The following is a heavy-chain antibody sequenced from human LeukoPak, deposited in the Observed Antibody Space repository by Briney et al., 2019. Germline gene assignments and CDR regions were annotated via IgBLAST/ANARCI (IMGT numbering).Heavy chain of an antibody. Sequence: SETLSLTCDVSGASISNYYWSWIRQPPGKGLEWIGYIDYSGSTNYSPSLKSRVTISLDTSPNQFSLKLSSVTAADTAVYYCARHYSSDPFDYWGQGTLVTVSS. D-gene: IGHD6-19*01. CDR2: IDYSGST. CDR1: GASISNYY. CDR3: ARHYSSDPFDY. J-gene: IGHJ4*02. V-gene: IGHV4-59*01.